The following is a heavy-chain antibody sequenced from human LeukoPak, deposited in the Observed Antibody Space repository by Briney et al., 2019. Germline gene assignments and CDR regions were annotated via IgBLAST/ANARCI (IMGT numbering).Heavy chain of an antibody. Sequence: ASVKVSCKASGYIFFNYGLSWVRLTPGQGLEWMGRISTNDGSVQCSRKFQDRVTMTTDTSTNTAYLELKSLRFDDTAMYYCARDGPLSGFYYWGQGTPVSVSS. CDR2: ISTNDGSV. CDR3: ARDGPLSGFYY. CDR1: GYIFFNYG. V-gene: IGHV1-18*01. J-gene: IGHJ4*02. D-gene: IGHD3-10*01.